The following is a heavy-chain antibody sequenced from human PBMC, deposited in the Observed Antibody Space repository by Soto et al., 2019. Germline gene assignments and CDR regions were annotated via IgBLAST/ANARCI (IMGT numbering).Heavy chain of an antibody. J-gene: IGHJ5*02. V-gene: IGHV1-18*04. Sequence: GASVKVSCKVSGYSFTTYDISWLRQAPGQGLEWMGRISPYNGNTNYAQNFQDRVTMTADTSSSTAYMELRGLRSGDTAIYYCATSYDSGFDPWGQGTLVTVSS. D-gene: IGHD3-3*01. CDR1: GYSFTTYD. CDR2: ISPYNGNT. CDR3: ATSYDSGFDP.